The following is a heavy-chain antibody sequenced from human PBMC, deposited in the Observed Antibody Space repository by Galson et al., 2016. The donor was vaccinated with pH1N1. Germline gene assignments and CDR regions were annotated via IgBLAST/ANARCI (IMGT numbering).Heavy chain of an antibody. D-gene: IGHD3-10*01. CDR3: ARRGIGEFLYYFDS. Sequence: SETLSLTCTVSGGSISNSSYYWDWIRQPPGKGLEWIGSIYYSGSIYYNPSLKSRVTISVDTSKNQFSLKLSSVTAADTAVYYCARRGIGEFLYYFDSWGQGTLVTVSS. J-gene: IGHJ4*02. CDR1: GGSISNSSYY. CDR2: IYYSGSI. V-gene: IGHV4-39*01.